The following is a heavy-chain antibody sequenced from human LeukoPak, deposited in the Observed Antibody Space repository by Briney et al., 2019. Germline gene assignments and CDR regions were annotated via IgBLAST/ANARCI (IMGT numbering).Heavy chain of an antibody. CDR3: ARRCDFWSGYYHFDY. CDR1: GYSFTSYW. Sequence: GESLKISCKGSGYSFTSYWIGWVRQMPGKGLEWMGIIYPGDSDTRYSPSFQGQVTISADKSISTAYLQWSSLKASDIAMYYCARRCDFWSGYYHFDYWGQGTLVTVSS. CDR2: IYPGDSDT. J-gene: IGHJ4*02. V-gene: IGHV5-51*01. D-gene: IGHD3-3*01.